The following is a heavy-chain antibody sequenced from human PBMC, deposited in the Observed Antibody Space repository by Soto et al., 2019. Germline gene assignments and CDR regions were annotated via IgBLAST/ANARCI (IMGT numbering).Heavy chain of an antibody. CDR3: ARDREYDAHDYYYNAMDV. V-gene: IGHV3-21*05. D-gene: IGHD3-3*01. J-gene: IGHJ6*02. CDR1: GVTFMSYT. Sequence: GGSLRLSCVASGVTFMSYTIVFLCQATGKWRGWVSETRGLSPYKFYAGSEKGRFTISRDNAKNQRYVQMNSLRAQYTAVYYCARDREYDAHDYYYNAMDVWGQGTMVTVSS. CDR2: TRGLSPYK.